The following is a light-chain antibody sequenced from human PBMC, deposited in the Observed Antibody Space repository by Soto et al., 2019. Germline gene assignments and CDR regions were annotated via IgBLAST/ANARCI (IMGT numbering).Light chain of an antibody. J-gene: IGLJ2*01. CDR1: SGHNTYA. V-gene: IGLV4-69*01. CDR3: QTWGTGIRV. Sequence: QLVLTQSPSASASLGASVRLACTLSSGHNTYAIAWHQQQPEKGPRYLLKLNSDGSHSRGDGIPGLFSGSSSGAERYLTIASLQYEDEADYYCQTWGTGIRVFGGGTKLTVL. CDR2: LNSDGSH.